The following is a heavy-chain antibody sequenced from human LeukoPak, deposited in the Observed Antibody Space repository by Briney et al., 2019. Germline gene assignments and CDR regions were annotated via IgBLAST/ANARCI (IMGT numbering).Heavy chain of an antibody. CDR1: GFTFSHYW. V-gene: IGHV3-7*01. CDR2: IKQDGSEK. Sequence: GGSLRLSCAASGFTFSHYWMSWVRQAPGKGLEWVANIKQDGSEKYYVDSVRGRFTISRDNAKNSLYLQMNSLRAEDTAVYYCARTAVAGRGVEYWGQGTLVTVSS. D-gene: IGHD6-19*01. J-gene: IGHJ4*02. CDR3: ARTAVAGRGVEY.